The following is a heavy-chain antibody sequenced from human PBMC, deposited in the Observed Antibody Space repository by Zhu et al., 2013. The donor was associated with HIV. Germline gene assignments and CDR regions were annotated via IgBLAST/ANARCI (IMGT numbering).Heavy chain of an antibody. V-gene: IGHV1-2*02. CDR1: GYPFNTHY. Sequence: QVQLVQSGAELKRYGASVRVSCKASGYPFNTHYLHWLRRAPGYGLEWMGWINPDTGGVNVAEDFKARVTMTKDMSLSTVYMELRGLRTDDTATYYCARDLLRFLSWLPNRHSGFDVWAKGRWSKS. CDR3: ARDLLRFLSWLPNRHSGFDV. J-gene: IGHJ3*01. CDR2: INPDTGGV. D-gene: IGHD3-3*01.